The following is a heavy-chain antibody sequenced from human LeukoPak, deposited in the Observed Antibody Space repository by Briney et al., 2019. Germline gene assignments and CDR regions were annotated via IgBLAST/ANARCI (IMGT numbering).Heavy chain of an antibody. CDR1: GESFRGYY. CDR2: INHSGST. CDR3: ARGCPLLWFGELIGSLGCYGMDV. J-gene: IGHJ6*02. Sequence: PSETLSLTRALYGESFRGYYWSWIPQPRARAREWIGEINHSGSTNYNPSLKSRVTISVDTSKNQVSVELSSVTAADTAVYYCARGCPLLWFGELIGSLGCYGMDVWGQGTTVTVSS. D-gene: IGHD3-10*01. V-gene: IGHV4-34*01.